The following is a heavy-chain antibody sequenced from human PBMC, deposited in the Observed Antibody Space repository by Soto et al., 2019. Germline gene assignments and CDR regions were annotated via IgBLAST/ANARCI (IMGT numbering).Heavy chain of an antibody. CDR3: ARGLAAAEAKYFDY. D-gene: IGHD6-13*01. CDR1: GGAVCGYY. J-gene: IGHJ4*02. V-gene: IGHV4-34*01. Sequence: PSGRMSLTCAVYGGAVCGYYWGWIRKPPGKGLEWIGEINHSGSTNYNPSLKSRVTISVDTSKNQFSLKLSSVTAADTAVYYCARGLAAAEAKYFDYWGQGTLVTVSS. CDR2: INHSGST.